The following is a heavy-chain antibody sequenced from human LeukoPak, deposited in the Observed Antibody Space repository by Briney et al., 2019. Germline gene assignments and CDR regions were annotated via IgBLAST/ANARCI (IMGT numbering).Heavy chain of an antibody. D-gene: IGHD3-10*01. Sequence: PSETLSLTCAVYGGSFSGYYWSWIRQPPGKGLEWIGEINHSGSTNYNPSLKSRVTISVDTSKNQFSLKLSSVTAADTAVYYCARRPYYYGSGSQFDYWGQGTLVTVSS. V-gene: IGHV4-34*01. CDR2: INHSGST. CDR1: GGSFSGYY. CDR3: ARRPYYYGSGSQFDY. J-gene: IGHJ4*02.